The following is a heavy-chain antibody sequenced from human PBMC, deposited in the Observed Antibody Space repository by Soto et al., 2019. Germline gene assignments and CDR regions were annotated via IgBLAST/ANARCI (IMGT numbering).Heavy chain of an antibody. CDR3: ARAVTGWGFDY. V-gene: IGHV1-69*02. CDR2: IIPFLGIA. D-gene: IGHD3-10*01. CDR1: GGTFSSYT. Sequence: QVQLVQSGAEVKKPGSSVKVSCKASGGTFSSYTISWVRQAPGQGLEWMGRIIPFLGIANYAQKFQGRVTITADKSTSTAYMELSSLRSEDTAVYYCARAVTGWGFDYWGQGTLVTVSS. J-gene: IGHJ1*01.